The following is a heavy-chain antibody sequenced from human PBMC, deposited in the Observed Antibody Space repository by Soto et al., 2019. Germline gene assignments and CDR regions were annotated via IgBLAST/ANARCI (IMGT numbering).Heavy chain of an antibody. D-gene: IGHD2-2*01. V-gene: IGHV4-31*03. CDR1: GGSISSSGYY. J-gene: IGHJ5*02. Sequence: SETLSLTCTVSGGSISSSGYYWSWIRQHPGKGLEWIGYIYYSGSTHYNPSLKSRVTISVDTSKNQFSLKLSSVTAADPAVYYCAGVPFLLVPAAISPWFDPWGQETLVTVSS. CDR3: AGVPFLLVPAAISPWFDP. CDR2: IYYSGST.